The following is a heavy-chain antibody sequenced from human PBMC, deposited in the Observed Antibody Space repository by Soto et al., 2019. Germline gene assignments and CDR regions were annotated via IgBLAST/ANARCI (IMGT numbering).Heavy chain of an antibody. J-gene: IGHJ4*02. D-gene: IGHD3-10*01. CDR1: GGSISSSSYY. Sequence: SETLSLTCTVSGGSISSSSYYWGWILQPPGKGLEWIGSIYYSVSTYYNPSLKSRVTISVDTSKNQFSLKLSSVTAADTAVYYCARGWFGELFISSFDYWGQGTLVTVS. CDR2: IYYSVST. CDR3: ARGWFGELFISSFDY. V-gene: IGHV4-39*01.